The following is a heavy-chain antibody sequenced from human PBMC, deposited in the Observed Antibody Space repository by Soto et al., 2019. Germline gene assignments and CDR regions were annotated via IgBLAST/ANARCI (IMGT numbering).Heavy chain of an antibody. D-gene: IGHD3-10*01. V-gene: IGHV4-4*02. CDR2: IYHSGST. J-gene: IGHJ6*02. CDR1: GGAISSSNW. CDR3: ASDQVVDYYGSGIQYYGMDV. Sequence: QVQLQESGPGLVKPSGTLSLTCAVSGGAISSSNWWSWVRQPPGKGLEGIGEIYHSGSTNYNPSLERAVTIPVAKYKNQFSLKLSSVTAADTAVYYCASDQVVDYYGSGIQYYGMDVWGQGTTVTVSS.